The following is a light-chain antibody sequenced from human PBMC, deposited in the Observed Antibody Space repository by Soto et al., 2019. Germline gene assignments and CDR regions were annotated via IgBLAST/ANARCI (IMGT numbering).Light chain of an antibody. CDR3: QQYKSYPLP. CDR1: QSISSW. V-gene: IGKV1-5*01. CDR2: DAS. Sequence: DIQMTQSPSTLSASVGDRVTITCRASQSISSWLAWYQQKPGKAPKLLIYDASSLESGVPSRYSGSGSGTEFTLTISSLQPDDFATYYCQQYKSYPLPFGGGTKGEIK. J-gene: IGKJ4*01.